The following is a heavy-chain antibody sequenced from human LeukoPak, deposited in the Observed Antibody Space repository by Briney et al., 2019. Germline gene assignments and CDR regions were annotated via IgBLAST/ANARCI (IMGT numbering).Heavy chain of an antibody. CDR3: ARDVASAMIVVIHDAFDI. D-gene: IGHD3-22*01. Sequence: PGGSLRLSCAASGFTFSSYSMNWVRQAPGKGLEWVSSISSSSSYIYYADSVKGRFTISRDNAKNSLYLQMNSLRAEDTAVYYCARDVASAMIVVIHDAFDIWGQGTMVTVSS. CDR2: ISSSSSYI. CDR1: GFTFSSYS. J-gene: IGHJ3*02. V-gene: IGHV3-21*01.